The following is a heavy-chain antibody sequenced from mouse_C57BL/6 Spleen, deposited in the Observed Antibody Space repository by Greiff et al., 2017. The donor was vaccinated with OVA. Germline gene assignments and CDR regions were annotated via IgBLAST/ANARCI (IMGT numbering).Heavy chain of an antibody. CDR2: IYPGSGNT. Sequence: VQLQQSGAELVRPGASVKLSCKASGYTFTDYYINWVKQRPGQGLEWIARIYPGSGNTYYNEKFKGKATLTAEKSSSTAYMQLSSLTSEDSAVYFCAREYYGSFWYFDVWGTGTTVTVSS. J-gene: IGHJ1*03. CDR1: GYTFTDYY. V-gene: IGHV1-76*01. CDR3: AREYYGSFWYFDV. D-gene: IGHD1-1*01.